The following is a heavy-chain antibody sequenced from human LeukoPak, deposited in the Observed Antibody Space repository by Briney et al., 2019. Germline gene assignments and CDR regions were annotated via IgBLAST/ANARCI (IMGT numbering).Heavy chain of an antibody. J-gene: IGHJ5*02. CDR2: IYPGDSDT. CDR3: ARLGPGRGYNPRGWFDP. CDR1: GYSFTSYW. Sequence: GESLKISCKGPGYSFTSYWIGWVRQMPGKGLEWRGIIYPGDSDTRYSPSFQGQVTISADKSISTAYLQWSSLKASDTAMYYCARLGPGRGYNPRGWFDPWGQGTLVTVSS. D-gene: IGHD5-24*01. V-gene: IGHV5-51*01.